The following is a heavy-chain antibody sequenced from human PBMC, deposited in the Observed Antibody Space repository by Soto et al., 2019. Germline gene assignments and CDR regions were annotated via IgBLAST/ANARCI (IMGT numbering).Heavy chain of an antibody. J-gene: IGHJ3*02. CDR3: EKDVLRFFAWLPDVFDI. D-gene: IGHD3-9*01. CDR1: F. V-gene: IGHV4-31*02. Sequence: FGSWRRQHPEKGLEWIGYIYYSGSTYYNPSLKSRVTISVDTSKNQFSLKLSSVTAADTAVYYCEKDVLRFFAWLPDVFDIWGKGTMVTVS. CDR2: IYYSGST.